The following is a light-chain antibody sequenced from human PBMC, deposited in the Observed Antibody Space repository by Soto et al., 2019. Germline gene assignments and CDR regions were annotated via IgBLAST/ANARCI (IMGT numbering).Light chain of an antibody. CDR3: SSSGV. CDR1: SSDVGGYNY. Sequence: QSALTQPASVSGSPGQSITISCTGTSSDVGGYNYVSWYQQHPGKAPKLMIYDVSNRPSGVSIRFSGSKSGNTASLTISGLQAEDEADYYCSSSGVFGGGTKVTVL. J-gene: IGLJ2*01. CDR2: DVS. V-gene: IGLV2-14*01.